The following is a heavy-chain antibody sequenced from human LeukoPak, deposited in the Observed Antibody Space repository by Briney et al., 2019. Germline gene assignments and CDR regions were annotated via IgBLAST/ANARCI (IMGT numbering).Heavy chain of an antibody. CDR3: ARERSLDCSGGSCETAPFDY. Sequence: ASLKVSCKASGYTFTSYYMHWVRQAPGQGLEWMGIINPSGGSTSYAQKFQGRVTMTRDTSTSTVYMELCSLRSEDTAVYHCARERSLDCSGGSCETAPFDYWGQGTLVTVSS. V-gene: IGHV1-46*01. J-gene: IGHJ4*02. D-gene: IGHD2-15*01. CDR1: GYTFTSYY. CDR2: INPSGGST.